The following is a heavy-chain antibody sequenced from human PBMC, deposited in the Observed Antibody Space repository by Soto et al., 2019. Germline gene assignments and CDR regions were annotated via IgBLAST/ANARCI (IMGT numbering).Heavy chain of an antibody. CDR1: GWSFSGYY. V-gene: IGHV4-34*01. CDR2: INHSGST. D-gene: IGHD1-7*01. Sequence: SETLSLTCAVYGWSFSGYYWNWARQPPGNGREWIGEINHSGSTNYNPSLKSRVTISVDTSKNQFSLKLRSVTAADTAVYYCARGAIYNWNYGRGGDGMDVWGQGTTVT. J-gene: IGHJ6*02. CDR3: ARGAIYNWNYGRGGDGMDV.